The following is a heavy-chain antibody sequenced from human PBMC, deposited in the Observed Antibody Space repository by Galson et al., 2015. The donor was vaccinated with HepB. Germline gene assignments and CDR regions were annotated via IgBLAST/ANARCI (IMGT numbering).Heavy chain of an antibody. V-gene: IGHV3-30*04. J-gene: IGHJ4*02. CDR3: ARAWFGELLSYFFDY. CDR1: GFTFSTYA. CDR2: ISYDESNK. D-gene: IGHD3-10*01. Sequence: LRLSCAASGFTFSTYAMHWVRQAPGKGLEWVAIISYDESNKYYADSVKGRFTISRDNSKNTLHLQMNSLRAEDTAVYYCARAWFGELLSYFFDYWGQGALVTVSS.